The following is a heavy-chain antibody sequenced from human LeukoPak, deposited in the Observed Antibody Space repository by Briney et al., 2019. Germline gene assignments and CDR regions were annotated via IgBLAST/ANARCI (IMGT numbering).Heavy chain of an antibody. CDR1: GFTFSSYT. CDR2: ITTSDGNT. CDR3: AKRVVVTATKYFDY. V-gene: IGHV3-23*01. D-gene: IGHD2-21*02. Sequence: GGSLRLSCAASGFTFSSYTMSWVRQAPGKGLEWVSTITTSDGNTYYADSEKGRFTVSRDNSKNTLYLQMNSLRAEDTAVYYCAKRVVVTATKYFDYWGQGALVTVSS. J-gene: IGHJ4*02.